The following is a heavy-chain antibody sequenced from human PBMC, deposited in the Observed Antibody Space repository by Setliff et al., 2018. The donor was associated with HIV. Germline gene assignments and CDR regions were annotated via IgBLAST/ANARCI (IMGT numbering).Heavy chain of an antibody. CDR2: ISAAGTI. V-gene: IGHV4-4*07. Sequence: SETLSLICTVSGGSISSYYWSWIRQPAGKRLEFIGRISAAGTINYNPSLRSRVTLSVDTSENQFSLTANSVTAADTAMYFCARDEGRATGSWWDQSASWYLDYWGHGILVTVS. CDR3: ARDEGRATGSWWDQSASWYLDY. D-gene: IGHD6-13*01. J-gene: IGHJ4*01. CDR1: GGSISSYY.